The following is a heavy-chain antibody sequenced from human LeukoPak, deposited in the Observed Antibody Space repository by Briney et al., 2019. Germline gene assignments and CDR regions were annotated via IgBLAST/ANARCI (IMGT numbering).Heavy chain of an antibody. CDR1: GFTFGNYG. D-gene: IGHD6-19*01. V-gene: IGHV3-23*01. J-gene: IGHJ4*02. CDR2: ISNSDGNT. Sequence: GGSLRLSCAASGFTFGNYGMSWVRQAPGKGLQWVSTISNSDGNTYYADSVKGRFTISRDNSKNTLYLQMNSLRAEDTAVYYCAKDLEDSSGWSDYWGQGTLVTVSS. CDR3: AKDLEDSSGWSDY.